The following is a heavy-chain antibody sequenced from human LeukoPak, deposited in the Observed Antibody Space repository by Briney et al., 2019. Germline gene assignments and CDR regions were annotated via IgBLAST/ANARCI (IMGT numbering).Heavy chain of an antibody. Sequence: PSETLSLTCTVSGYSVSSGLFWGWIRQPPGKELEWVATIYHNGITHYNPSLKSRVTISVDTSKNQFSLKMNSVTAADTAVYYCTRGVALSDHGIIDYWGQGTLATVSS. V-gene: IGHV4-38-2*02. CDR2: IYHNGIT. CDR1: GYSVSSGLF. D-gene: IGHD1-1*01. J-gene: IGHJ4*02. CDR3: TRGVALSDHGIIDY.